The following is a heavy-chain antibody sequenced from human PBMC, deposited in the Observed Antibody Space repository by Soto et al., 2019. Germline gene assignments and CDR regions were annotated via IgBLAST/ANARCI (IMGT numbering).Heavy chain of an antibody. J-gene: IGHJ4*02. CDR3: ARVIESGWYYFDY. D-gene: IGHD6-19*01. CDR1: GFTFSSYA. V-gene: IGHV3-30-3*01. CDR2: ISYDGSNK. Sequence: GGSLRLSCAASGFTFSSYAMHWVRQAPGKGLEWVAVISYDGSNKYYADSVKGRFTISRDNSKNTLYLQMNSLRAEDTAVYYCARVIESGWYYFDYWGQGTLVTVSS.